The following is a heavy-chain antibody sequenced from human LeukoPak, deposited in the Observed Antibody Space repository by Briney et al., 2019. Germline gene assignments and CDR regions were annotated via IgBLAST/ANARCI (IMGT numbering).Heavy chain of an antibody. CDR3: ARYSSSSDFDY. CDR2: ISYDGSNK. CDR1: GFTFSSYA. Sequence: GGSLRLSCAASGFTFSSYAMHWVRQAPGKGLEWVAVISYDGSNKYYAVSVKGRFTISRDNSKNTLYLQMNSLRAEDTAVYYCARYSSSSDFDYWGQGTLVTVSS. V-gene: IGHV3-30*01. D-gene: IGHD6-6*01. J-gene: IGHJ4*02.